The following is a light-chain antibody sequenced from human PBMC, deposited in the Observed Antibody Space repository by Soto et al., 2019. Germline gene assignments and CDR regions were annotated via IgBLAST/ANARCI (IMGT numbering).Light chain of an antibody. CDR2: DAS. V-gene: IGKV3-11*01. J-gene: IGKJ2*01. Sequence: EIVLTQSPATLSLSPGERATLSCRASQSVSSYLAWYQQKPGQAPRLLIYDASNRATGIPARLSGSGSGTAFSLTISSLEPEDFAVYYWQQRSNWPPSTFGQGTKLEIK. CDR1: QSVSSY. CDR3: QQRSNWPPST.